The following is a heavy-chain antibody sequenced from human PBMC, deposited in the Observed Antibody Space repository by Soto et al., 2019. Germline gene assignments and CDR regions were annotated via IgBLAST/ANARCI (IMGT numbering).Heavy chain of an antibody. V-gene: IGHV1-46*01. CDR2: INPSGGST. CDR3: ARDLVRASRAARRLVQGPWFDP. D-gene: IGHD6-6*01. CDR1: GYTFTSYY. J-gene: IGHJ5*02. Sequence: ASVKVSCKASGYTFTSYYMHWVRQAPGQGLEWMGIINPSGGSTSYAQKFQGRVTMTRDTSTSTVYMELSSLRSEDTAVYYCARDLVRASRAARRLVQGPWFDPWGQGTLVTVS.